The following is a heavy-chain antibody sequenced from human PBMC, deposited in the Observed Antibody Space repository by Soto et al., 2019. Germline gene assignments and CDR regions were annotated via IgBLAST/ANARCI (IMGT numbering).Heavy chain of an antibody. J-gene: IGHJ4*02. V-gene: IGHV1-2*02. D-gene: IGHD1-26*01. CDR2: IGPESGAT. CDR1: GYTFTGHY. Sequence: ASVKVSCKASGYTFTGHYIHWVRQAPEQGPEWMGEIGPESGATRYAEKFQGRVTMTLDTSITTVYMELKNLSPDDTAVYYCGRGRSGQIVVFYWGQGTPVTVS. CDR3: GRGRSGQIVVFY.